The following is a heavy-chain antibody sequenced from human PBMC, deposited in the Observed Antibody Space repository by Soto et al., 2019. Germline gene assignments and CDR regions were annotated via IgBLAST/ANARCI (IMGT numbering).Heavy chain of an antibody. CDR3: AKEYQGYGSSSSDD. Sequence: GWYLRLSCAASGFTFSSYGMHWVRQAPGKGLEWVAVISYDGSNKYYADSVKGRFTISRENSKNTLYMQMNSLRAEDTAVYYCAKEYQGYGSSSSDDWGQGILETVTS. CDR2: ISYDGSNK. V-gene: IGHV3-30*18. D-gene: IGHD6-6*01. CDR1: GFTFSSYG. J-gene: IGHJ4*02.